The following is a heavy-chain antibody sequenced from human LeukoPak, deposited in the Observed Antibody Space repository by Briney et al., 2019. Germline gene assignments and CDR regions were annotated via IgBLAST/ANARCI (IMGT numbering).Heavy chain of an antibody. CDR2: IIPIFGTA. CDR3: ARLDRDGYNYDVDY. Sequence: SVKVSCKASGGTFGSYAISWVRQAPGQGLEWMGGIIPIFGTANYAQKFQGRVTITADESTSTAYMELSSLRSEDTAVYYCARLDRDGYNYDVDYWGQGTLVTVSS. CDR1: GGTFGSYA. D-gene: IGHD5-24*01. V-gene: IGHV1-69*13. J-gene: IGHJ4*02.